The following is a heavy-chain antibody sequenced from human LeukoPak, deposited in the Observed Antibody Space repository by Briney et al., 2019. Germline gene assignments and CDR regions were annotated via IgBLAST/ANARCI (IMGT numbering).Heavy chain of an antibody. Sequence: KPWETLSLTCTVSGGSISSSSYYWGWIRQPPGKGLEWIGSIYYSGSTYYNPSLKSRVTISVNTTKSQFSLKVSSVTAAETAVYYCARAPRRSDAFDIWGQGTMVTVSS. CDR3: ARAPRRSDAFDI. CDR2: IYYSGST. J-gene: IGHJ3*02. CDR1: GGSISSSSYY. V-gene: IGHV4-39*07.